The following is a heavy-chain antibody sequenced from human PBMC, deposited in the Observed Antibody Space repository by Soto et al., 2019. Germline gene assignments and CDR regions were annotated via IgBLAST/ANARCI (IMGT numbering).Heavy chain of an antibody. CDR3: AADPHLHDSSGYSFDY. CDR2: IVVGSGNT. CDR1: GFTFTSSA. J-gene: IGHJ4*02. V-gene: IGHV1-58*01. D-gene: IGHD3-22*01. Sequence: ASVKVSCKASGFTFTSSAVQWVRQARGQRLEWIGWIVVGSGNTNYAQKFQERVTITRDMSTSTAYMELSSLRSEDTAVYYCAADPHLHDSSGYSFDYWGQGTLVTVSS.